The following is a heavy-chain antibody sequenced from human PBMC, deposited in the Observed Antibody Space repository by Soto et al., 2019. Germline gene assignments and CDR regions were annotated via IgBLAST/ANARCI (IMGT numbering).Heavy chain of an antibody. CDR2: INSDGGST. J-gene: IGHJ6*02. CDR3: VRRVTDYGMDV. D-gene: IGHD2-21*02. V-gene: IGHV3-74*01. CDR1: GFTLRSYW. Sequence: GGSLRLSCAASGFTLRSYWMHWARQAPGKGLVWVSRINSDGGSTSYADSVKGRFTISRDNAKNTLFLQMNSLRAEDTAVYYCVRRVTDYGMDVWGQGTTVTVSS.